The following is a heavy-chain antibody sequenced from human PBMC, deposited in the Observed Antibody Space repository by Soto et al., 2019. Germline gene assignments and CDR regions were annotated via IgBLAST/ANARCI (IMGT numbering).Heavy chain of an antibody. V-gene: IGHV4-30-4*01. CDR1: GGSISSGDYY. J-gene: IGHJ6*02. Sequence: SETLSLTCTVSGGSISSGDYYWSWIRQPPGKGLEWIGYIYYSGSTYYNPSLKSRVTISVDTSKNQFSLKLSSVTAADTAVYHCARDSRVLLWFGDPKGFYYYGMDVWGQGTTVTVSS. D-gene: IGHD3-10*01. CDR3: ARDSRVLLWFGDPKGFYYYGMDV. CDR2: IYYSGST.